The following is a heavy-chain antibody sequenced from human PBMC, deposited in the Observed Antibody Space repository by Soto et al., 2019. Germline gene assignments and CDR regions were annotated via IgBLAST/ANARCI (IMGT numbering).Heavy chain of an antibody. Sequence: GGSLRLSCAASGFTFSDHYMDWVRQPPGKGLEWVGRIRKKANSYTTEYAASVKGRFAISRDDSKNSLYLQMNSLKTEDTAVYYCAAGLYFFDYCGQGTLVTVSS. J-gene: IGHJ4*02. D-gene: IGHD6-13*01. CDR2: IRKKANSYTT. CDR1: GFTFSDHY. CDR3: AAGLYFFDY. V-gene: IGHV3-72*01.